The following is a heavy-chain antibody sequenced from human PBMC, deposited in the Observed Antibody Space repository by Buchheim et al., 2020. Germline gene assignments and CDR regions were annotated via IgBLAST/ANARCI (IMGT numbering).Heavy chain of an antibody. CDR3: ARGSSVVVAARNYYGMDV. CDR2: ISSSGSTI. Sequence: EVQLVESGGGLVQPGGSLRLSCAASGFTFSSYEMNWVRQAPGKGLEWVSYISSSGSTIYYADSVKGRFTISRDNAKNSLYLQMNSLRAEDTAVYYCARGSSVVVAARNYYGMDVWGQGTT. V-gene: IGHV3-48*03. J-gene: IGHJ6*02. D-gene: IGHD2-15*01. CDR1: GFTFSSYE.